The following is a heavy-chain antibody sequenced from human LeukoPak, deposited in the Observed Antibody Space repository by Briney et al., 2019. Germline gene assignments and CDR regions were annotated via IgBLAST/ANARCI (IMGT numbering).Heavy chain of an antibody. J-gene: IGHJ3*02. CDR2: IYYSGST. CDR1: GGSISSTFDY. CDR3: ARQIIAVNAFDI. V-gene: IGHV4-39*01. D-gene: IGHD2/OR15-2a*01. Sequence: SETLSLTCTVSGGSISSTFDYWGWIHQPPGKGLEWIGSIYYSGSTFYNPSLKSQVIISVDTSKNQFSLKLSSVTAADTAVYYCARQIIAVNAFDIWGQGTMVTVSS.